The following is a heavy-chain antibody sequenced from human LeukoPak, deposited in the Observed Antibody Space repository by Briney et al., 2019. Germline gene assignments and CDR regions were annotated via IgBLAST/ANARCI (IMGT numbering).Heavy chain of an antibody. J-gene: IGHJ4*02. Sequence: ASVKVSCKVSGYTRTELSMHWVRQAPGKGLEWMGGFDPEDGETIYAQKFQGRVTMTEDTSTDTAYMGLSSLRSEDTAVYYCATGWATGSSWSFDYWGQGTLVTVSS. CDR2: FDPEDGET. D-gene: IGHD6-13*01. V-gene: IGHV1-24*01. CDR1: GYTRTELS. CDR3: ATGWATGSSWSFDY.